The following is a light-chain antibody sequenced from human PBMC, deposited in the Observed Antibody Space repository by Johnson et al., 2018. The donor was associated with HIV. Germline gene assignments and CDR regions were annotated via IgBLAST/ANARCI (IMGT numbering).Light chain of an antibody. V-gene: IGLV1-51*02. CDR3: GTWDSSLSAGV. CDR2: ESN. J-gene: IGLJ1*01. CDR1: SSNIGNNY. Sequence: QSVLTQPPSVSAAPGQKVTISCSGSSSNIGNNYVSWYQQLPGTAPKLLIYESNKRPSGIPDRFSGSKSGTSATLGITGLQTGDEADYYCGTWDSSLSAGVFGTGTWVTVL.